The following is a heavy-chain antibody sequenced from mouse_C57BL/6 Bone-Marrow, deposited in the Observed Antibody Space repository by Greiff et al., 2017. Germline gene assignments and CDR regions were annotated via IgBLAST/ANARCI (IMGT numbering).Heavy chain of an antibody. Sequence: EVMLVESGGGLVQPKGSLKLSCAASGFTFNTYAMHWVRQAPGKGLEWVARIRSKSSNYATYYADSVKNIFTISRDDSQNMLYLQMNHLKTEDTARYYCVRDYGSSSFAYWGQGTLVTVSA. CDR1: GFTFNTYA. CDR3: VRDYGSSSFAY. D-gene: IGHD1-1*01. CDR2: IRSKSSNYAT. J-gene: IGHJ3*01. V-gene: IGHV10-3*01.